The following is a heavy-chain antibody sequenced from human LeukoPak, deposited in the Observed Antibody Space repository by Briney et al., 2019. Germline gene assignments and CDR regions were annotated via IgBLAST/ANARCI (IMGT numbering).Heavy chain of an antibody. CDR3: VKDRGYYGSGTLEWVIEP. D-gene: IGHD3-10*01. V-gene: IGHV3-30*18. CDR1: GFTFSSYN. J-gene: IGHJ5*02. CDR2: ISYDGSNQ. Sequence: PGGSLRLSCAASGFTFSSYNVAWVRQAPGKGLEWVAVISYDGSNQYYADSMKGRFTIARDNSKNTLYLQMNSLRAEDTAVYYCVKDRGYYGSGTLEWVIEPWGPGNLVTVSS.